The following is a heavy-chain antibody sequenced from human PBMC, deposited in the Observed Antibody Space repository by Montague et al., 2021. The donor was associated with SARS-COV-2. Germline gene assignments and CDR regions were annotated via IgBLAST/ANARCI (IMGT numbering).Heavy chain of an antibody. D-gene: IGHD2-2*01. CDR1: GGSFSGYY. CDR3: TREGYQVLWSDYYYYGMDV. V-gene: IGHV4-34*01. CDR2: INHSGST. J-gene: IGHJ6*02. Sequence: SKILSLTCAVYGGSFSGYYWSWIRQPPGKGLEWIGEINHSGSTNYNPSLKSRVTISVDTSKNQFSLKLSSVTAADTAVYYCTREGYQVLWSDYYYYGMDVWGQGTTVTVSS.